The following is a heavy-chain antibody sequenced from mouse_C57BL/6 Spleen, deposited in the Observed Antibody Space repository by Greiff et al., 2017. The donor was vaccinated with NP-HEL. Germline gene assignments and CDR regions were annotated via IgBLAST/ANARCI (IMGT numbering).Heavy chain of an antibody. J-gene: IGHJ1*03. Sequence: QVQLQQSGAELAKPGASVKLSCKASGYTFTSYWMHWVKQRPGQGLEWIGYINPSSGYTTYNQKFKDKATLTADKSSSTAYMQLSSLTYEDSAVYYCASLNWDWYFEVWGTGTTVTVSS. D-gene: IGHD4-1*02. CDR2: INPSSGYT. V-gene: IGHV1-7*01. CDR3: ASLNWDWYFEV. CDR1: GYTFTSYW.